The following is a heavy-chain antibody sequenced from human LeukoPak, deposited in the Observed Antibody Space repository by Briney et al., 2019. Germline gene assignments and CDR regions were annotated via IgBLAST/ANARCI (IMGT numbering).Heavy chain of an antibody. D-gene: IGHD4-11*01. CDR3: ARGDYTYYFDY. Sequence: AASVKVSCKASGGTFSSYAISWVRQAPGQGLEWMGGLIPIFGTANYAQKFQSRVTITTDESTSTAYMELSSLRSEDTAVYYCARGDYTYYFDYWGQGTLVTVSS. CDR2: LIPIFGTA. J-gene: IGHJ4*02. CDR1: GGTFSSYA. V-gene: IGHV1-69*05.